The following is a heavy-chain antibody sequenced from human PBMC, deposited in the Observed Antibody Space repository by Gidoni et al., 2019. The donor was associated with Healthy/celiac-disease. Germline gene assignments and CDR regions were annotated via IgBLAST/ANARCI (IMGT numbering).Heavy chain of an antibody. CDR3: ARVRLVPAAISSPYYYYGMDV. CDR1: GFTFSSYS. CDR2: IISSSSTI. D-gene: IGHD2-2*01. Sequence: EVQLVESGGGLVQPGGSLRLSCAASGFTFSSYSMNWVRQAPGKGLEWVSYIISSSSTIYYADSVKCRFTISRDNAKNSLYLQMNSLRDEDTAVYYCARVRLVPAAISSPYYYYGMDVWGQGTTVTVSS. J-gene: IGHJ6*02. V-gene: IGHV3-48*02.